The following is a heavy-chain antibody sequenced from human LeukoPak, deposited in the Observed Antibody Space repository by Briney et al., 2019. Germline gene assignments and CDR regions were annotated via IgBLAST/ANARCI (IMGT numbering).Heavy chain of an antibody. CDR1: GLTFSSYE. J-gene: IGHJ4*02. CDR3: ARDKATVTEN. D-gene: IGHD4-17*01. Sequence: GGSLRLSCAASGLTFSSYEMNWVRQAPGKGLEWVSYISSSGSTIYYADSVKGRFTISRDNAKNSLYLQMNSLRAEDTAVYYCARDKATVTENWGQGTLVTVSS. CDR2: ISSSGSTI. V-gene: IGHV3-48*03.